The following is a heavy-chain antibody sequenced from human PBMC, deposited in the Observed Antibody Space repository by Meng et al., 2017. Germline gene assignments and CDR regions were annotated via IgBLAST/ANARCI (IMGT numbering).Heavy chain of an antibody. Sequence: SVKVSCKASGGTFSSYAISWVRQAPGQGLEWMGGIIPIFGTANYAQKFQGRVTITADESTSTAYMELSSLRSEDTAVYYCARASMVTAYYARGPADFEFWGQGTMVTVSS. CDR2: IIPIFGTA. D-gene: IGHD5-18*01. J-gene: IGHJ4*01. V-gene: IGHV1-69*13. CDR1: GGTFSSYA. CDR3: ARASMVTAYYARGPADFEF.